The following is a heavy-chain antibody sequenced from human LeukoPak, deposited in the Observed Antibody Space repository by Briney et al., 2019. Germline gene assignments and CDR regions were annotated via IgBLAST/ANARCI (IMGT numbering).Heavy chain of an antibody. V-gene: IGHV1-2*02. D-gene: IGHD3-22*01. CDR3: ARDKGNDSSGYNWFDP. J-gene: IGHJ5*02. Sequence: ASVKVSCKASGYTFTGYYMHWVRQAPGQGLEWMGWINPNSGGTNYAQKFQGRVTMTRDTSISTAYMELSRLRSDDTAVYYCARDKGNDSSGYNWFDPWGQGTLVTVSS. CDR2: INPNSGGT. CDR1: GYTFTGYY.